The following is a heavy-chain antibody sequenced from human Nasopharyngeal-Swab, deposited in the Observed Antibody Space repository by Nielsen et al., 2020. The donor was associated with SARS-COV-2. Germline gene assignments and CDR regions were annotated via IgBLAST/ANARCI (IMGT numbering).Heavy chain of an antibody. Sequence: SETLSLTCTVSGGSISSGGYYWIWIRQHPGEGLEWIGYIYYSGSTYYNPSLKSRVTISVDTSKNQFSLKLSSVTAADTAVYYCARAMIVVVINAFDIWGQGTMVTVSS. CDR1: GGSISSGGYY. CDR3: ARAMIVVVINAFDI. V-gene: IGHV4-31*03. J-gene: IGHJ3*02. CDR2: IYYSGST. D-gene: IGHD3-22*01.